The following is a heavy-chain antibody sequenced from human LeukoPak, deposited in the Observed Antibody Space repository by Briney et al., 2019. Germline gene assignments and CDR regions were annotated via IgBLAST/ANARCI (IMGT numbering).Heavy chain of an antibody. CDR1: GLILSSSY. D-gene: IGHD3-16*01. CDR2: IYSDGRT. J-gene: IGHJ4*02. V-gene: IGHV3-53*01. CDR3: ARAFDHHFDY. Sequence: HPGRSLRLSCAASGLILSSSYMGWVRQAPGKGLEWVSYIYSDGRTFYADSVKGRFTTSRDSSKNTLYFQMNSLRAEDTAVYYCARAFDHHFDYWGQGTLVTVSA.